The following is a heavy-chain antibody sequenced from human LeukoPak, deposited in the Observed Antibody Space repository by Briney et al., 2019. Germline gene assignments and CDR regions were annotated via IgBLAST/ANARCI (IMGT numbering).Heavy chain of an antibody. CDR3: ARGSGYSYGYDAFDI. CDR1: RDPISSYY. Sequence: PSETLPLTCCVSRDPISSYYWSWIRQPPGKGLEWIGYIYYSGSTNYNPSLKSRVTISLDTSKNQFSLKLSSVTAADTAVYYCARGSGYSYGYDAFDIWGQGKMVTVSS. J-gene: IGHJ3*02. V-gene: IGHV4-59*01. CDR2: IYYSGST. D-gene: IGHD5-18*01.